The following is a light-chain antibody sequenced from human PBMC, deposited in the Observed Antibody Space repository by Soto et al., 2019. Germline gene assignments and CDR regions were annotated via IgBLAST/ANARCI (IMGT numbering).Light chain of an antibody. CDR1: ESVLYSSNNNNY. V-gene: IGKV4-1*01. CDR2: WAS. J-gene: IGKJ1*01. Sequence: DIVMTQSPDSLAVSLGERATINCKSSESVLYSSNNNNYIAWYQQKPGQPPKLIICWASTRESGVPERFSGSGSGTDFTLTISSLQAEDVEIYYCQQYYDTPSTFGQWTKVDIK. CDR3: QQYYDTPST.